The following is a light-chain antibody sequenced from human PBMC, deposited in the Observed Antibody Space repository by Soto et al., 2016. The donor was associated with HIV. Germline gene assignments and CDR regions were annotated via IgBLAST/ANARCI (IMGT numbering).Light chain of an antibody. CDR1: NVGTKI. V-gene: IGLV3-21*02. J-gene: IGLJ3*02. CDR2: HST. CDR3: QVWDSSTDHVV. Sequence: SYVLTQPPSVSVAPGETAILTCGGSNVGTKIVHWYQQKPGQAPVVVVYHSTDRPTGIPERFSGSRSDNTATLTIVRVEAGMSQVLCQVWDSSTDHVVFGGGTKLTVL.